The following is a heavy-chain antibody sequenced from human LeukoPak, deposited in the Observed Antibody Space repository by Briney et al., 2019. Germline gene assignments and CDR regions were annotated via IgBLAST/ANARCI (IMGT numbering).Heavy chain of an antibody. J-gene: IGHJ5*02. D-gene: IGHD2-2*01. V-gene: IGHV4-39*01. Sequence: SETLSLTCTVPLGSVGRITCYWGWIRQPPGKGLEWIASIAYSGSTYNPSLKSRVTISVDTSKNQFSLKLSSVTAADTAVYYCARLGFCTSTSCPWGQGTLVTVSS. CDR3: ARLGFCTSTSCP. CDR1: LGSVGRITCY. CDR2: IAYSGST.